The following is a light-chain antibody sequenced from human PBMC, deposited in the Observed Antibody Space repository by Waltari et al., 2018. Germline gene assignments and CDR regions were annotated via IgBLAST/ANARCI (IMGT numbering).Light chain of an antibody. J-gene: IGKJ1*01. Sequence: DIQMTQSPSTLSASVGDRVTITCRASQSISNWLAWYQQKPGRAPNLLIYRASNLENGVPSRFSGSGSGTEFTLTISGLQPDDFATYYCQQYNRYSWTVGQGTKVEIK. CDR1: QSISNW. V-gene: IGKV1-5*03. CDR2: RAS. CDR3: QQYNRYSWT.